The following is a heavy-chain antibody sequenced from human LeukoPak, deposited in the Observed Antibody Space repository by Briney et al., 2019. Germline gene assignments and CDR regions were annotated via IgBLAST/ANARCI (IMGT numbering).Heavy chain of an antibody. CDR3: ARHGPTYYYGSGSYDYYYYYMDV. CDR1: GGSISSYY. V-gene: IGHV4-59*08. Sequence: SETLSLTCTVSGGSISSYYWSWIRQPPGKGLEWIGYIYYRESTNYNPSLKSRVTISVDTSKNQFSLKLSSVTAADTAVYYCARHGPTYYYGSGSYDYYYYYMDVWGKGTTVTVSS. CDR2: IYYREST. D-gene: IGHD3-10*01. J-gene: IGHJ6*03.